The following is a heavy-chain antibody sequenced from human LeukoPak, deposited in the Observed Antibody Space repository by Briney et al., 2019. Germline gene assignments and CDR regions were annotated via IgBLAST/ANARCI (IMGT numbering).Heavy chain of an antibody. Sequence: GGSLRLSCAASGFTFSSYAMSWVRQAPGKGLEWVSAISGSGGGTSYADSVKGRFTISRDNSKNTLSLQMNSLRAEDTAVYYCAKDAYTSSWYRSDPWGQGTLVNVSS. V-gene: IGHV3-23*01. CDR3: AKDAYTSSWYRSDP. CDR1: GFTFSSYA. J-gene: IGHJ5*02. D-gene: IGHD6-13*01. CDR2: ISGSGGGT.